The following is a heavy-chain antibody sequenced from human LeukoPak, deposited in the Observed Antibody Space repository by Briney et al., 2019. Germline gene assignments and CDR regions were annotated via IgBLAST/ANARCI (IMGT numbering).Heavy chain of an antibody. CDR1: GYTFTGYY. D-gene: IGHD3-16*01. J-gene: IGHJ5*02. V-gene: IGHV1-2*02. CDR3: ARELRLGNWFDP. CDR2: INPNSGGT. Sequence: GASVKVSCKASGYTFTGYYMHGVPQAPGQGLEWMGWINPNSGGTNYAEEFQGRVTMTRDTSIGTAYMELSRLRSDDTAVYCCARELRLGNWFDPWGQGTLVTVSS.